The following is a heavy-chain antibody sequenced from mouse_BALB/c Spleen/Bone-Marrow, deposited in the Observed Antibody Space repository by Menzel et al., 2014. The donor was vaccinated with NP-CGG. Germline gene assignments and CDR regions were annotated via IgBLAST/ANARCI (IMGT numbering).Heavy chain of an antibody. Sequence: LVESGAELVRPGSSVKISCKASGYVFSSYWMDWVKQRPGQGLEWIGQIYPGDGDTNYNGKFKGKATLTADKSSSTAYMQLSSLTSEDSAVYFCARQYGNYFDYWGQGTTLTVSS. CDR2: IYPGDGDT. J-gene: IGHJ2*01. CDR1: GYVFSSYW. CDR3: ARQYGNYFDY. V-gene: IGHV1-80*01. D-gene: IGHD2-10*02.